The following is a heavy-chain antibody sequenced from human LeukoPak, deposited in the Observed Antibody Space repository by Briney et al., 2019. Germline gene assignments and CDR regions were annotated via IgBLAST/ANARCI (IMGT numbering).Heavy chain of an antibody. V-gene: IGHV4-39*07. Sequence: SETLSLTCTVSGGSISSSSYYWGWIRQPPGKGLEWIGSIYYSGSTYYNPSLKSRVIISVDTSKNQFSLKLSSVTAADTAVYYCARAQAVENWFDPWGQGTLVNVSS. J-gene: IGHJ5*02. D-gene: IGHD5-24*01. CDR1: GGSISSSSYY. CDR2: IYYSGST. CDR3: ARAQAVENWFDP.